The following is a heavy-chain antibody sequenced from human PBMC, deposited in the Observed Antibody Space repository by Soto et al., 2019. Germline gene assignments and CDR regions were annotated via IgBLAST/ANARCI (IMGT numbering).Heavy chain of an antibody. Sequence: SETLSLTCTVSGGSISSYYWSWVRQPPGKGLEWIGYIYYSGSTNYNPSLKSRVTISVDTSKNQFSLKLSPVTAADTAVYYCARTPSGYSGYDLWDYYYYYMDVWGKGTTVTVSS. CDR1: GGSISSYY. V-gene: IGHV4-59*08. D-gene: IGHD5-12*01. J-gene: IGHJ6*03. CDR2: IYYSGST. CDR3: ARTPSGYSGYDLWDYYYYYMDV.